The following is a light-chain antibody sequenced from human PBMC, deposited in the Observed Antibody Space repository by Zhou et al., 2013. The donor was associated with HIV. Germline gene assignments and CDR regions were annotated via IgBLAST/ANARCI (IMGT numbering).Light chain of an antibody. J-gene: IGKJ2*01. CDR1: QSVNSN. CDR3: QQYNTWPYT. Sequence: EIVMTQSPVTLSVSPGDRVTLSCRASQSVNSNLAWYQQKRGQAPRLLIFGASTRATGIPARFSGSGSGTRLTLTIDSMQSEDFAVYYCQQYNTWPYTFGQGTKLDIK. CDR2: GAS. V-gene: IGKV3-15*01.